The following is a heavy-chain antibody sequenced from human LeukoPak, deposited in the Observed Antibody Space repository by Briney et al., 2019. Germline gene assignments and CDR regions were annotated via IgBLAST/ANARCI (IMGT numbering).Heavy chain of an antibody. D-gene: IGHD3-16*01. Sequence: PSETLSLTCTVSGDSLYYWGWIRQPPGKGLEWIGSVYSTGHTNYNLSLKSRVTMSIDTSKNRLSLKLTSVTAADTAMYYCARHHTSSKPIDYWGQGTLVTVSS. CDR3: ARHHTSSKPIDY. V-gene: IGHV4-39*01. CDR2: VYSTGHT. CDR1: GDSLYY. J-gene: IGHJ4*02.